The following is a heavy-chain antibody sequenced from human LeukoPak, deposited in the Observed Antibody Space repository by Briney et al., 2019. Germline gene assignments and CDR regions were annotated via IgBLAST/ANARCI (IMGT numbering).Heavy chain of an antibody. V-gene: IGHV4-59*01. CDR1: GGSIRGFN. J-gene: IGHJ4*02. CDR3: ARRVTSSGYYWFDF. D-gene: IGHD3-22*01. CDR2: IYYSGNT. Sequence: PSETLSLTCTVSGGSIRGFNWSGLPQPPGKGLVWIRYIYYSGNTNYNPKLKSRVTISVDTSKIHLYLKLRTVTAADTAVYYCARRVTSSGYYWFDFWGQGTLVTVSS.